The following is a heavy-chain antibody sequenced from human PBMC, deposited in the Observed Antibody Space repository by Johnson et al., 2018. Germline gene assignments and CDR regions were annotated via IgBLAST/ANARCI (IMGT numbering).Heavy chain of an antibody. CDR1: GYSFTSYW. Sequence: VQLVESGAEVKKPRESLKICCKGSGYSFTSYWIGWVRQMPGKGLEWMGIIYPGDSDTRYTPSFQGQVTLSDDKSISTAYLQWSSLKASATAMYYCARRPSGGRGGEAFDIWGQGTMVTVSS. D-gene: IGHD1-26*01. J-gene: IGHJ3*02. CDR2: IYPGDSDT. CDR3: ARRPSGGRGGEAFDI. V-gene: IGHV5-51*03.